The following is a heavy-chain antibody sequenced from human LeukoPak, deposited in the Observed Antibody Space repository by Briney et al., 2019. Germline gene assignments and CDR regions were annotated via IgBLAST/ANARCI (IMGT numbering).Heavy chain of an antibody. J-gene: IGHJ4*02. Sequence: PGGSLRLSCAASGFTFSSYEMNWVRQAPGKGLEWVSYISSSGSTIYYADSVKGRFTISRDNAKNSLYLQMNSLRAEDTAVYYCARRGRWLQLGEFDYWGQGTLVTVSS. CDR2: ISSSGSTI. V-gene: IGHV3-48*03. CDR3: ARRGRWLQLGEFDY. CDR1: GFTFSSYE. D-gene: IGHD5-24*01.